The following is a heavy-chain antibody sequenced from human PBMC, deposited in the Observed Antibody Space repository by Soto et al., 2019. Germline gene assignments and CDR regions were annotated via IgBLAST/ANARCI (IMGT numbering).Heavy chain of an antibody. D-gene: IGHD1-26*01. CDR1: GGSVNSGIYY. CDR3: ARGADGRYHHYGMDV. J-gene: IGHJ6*02. CDR2: ISNSGST. V-gene: IGHV4-61*01. Sequence: SETRSRTWTVSGGSVNSGIYYWSLIRQPQGKGLEWIGYISNSGSTNYNPSLKSRITISVDTSKNQFSLKLGSVTAADTAVYYCARGADGRYHHYGMDVWGQGTTVTVSS.